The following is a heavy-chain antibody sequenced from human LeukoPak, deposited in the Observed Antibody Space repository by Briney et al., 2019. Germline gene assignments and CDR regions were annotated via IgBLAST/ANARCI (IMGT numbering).Heavy chain of an antibody. Sequence: GGSLRLSCADSGFTFSSHWMSWVRQAPGKGLEWVANINQGGSEIYYVDSVRGRFTISRDNAKNSLYLQMNSLRAEDTSVYYCAGSSVARGLDLAAAAGPYWGQGTLVTVSS. CDR1: GFTFSSHW. J-gene: IGHJ4*02. D-gene: IGHD6-13*01. CDR2: INQGGSEI. CDR3: AGSSVARGLDLAAAAGPY. V-gene: IGHV3-7*01.